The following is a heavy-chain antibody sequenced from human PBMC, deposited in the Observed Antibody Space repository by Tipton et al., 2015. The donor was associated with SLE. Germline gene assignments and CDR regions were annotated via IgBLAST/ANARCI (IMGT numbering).Heavy chain of an antibody. J-gene: IGHJ4*02. Sequence: LRLSCTVSGGSISSGGYYWSWIRQHPGKGLEWIGYIYYSGSTYYNPSLKSRVTISVDTSKNQFSLKLSSVTAADTAVYYCAREFEAPVAGTHFDYWGQGTLVTVSS. CDR3: AREFEAPVAGTHFDY. CDR2: IYYSGST. CDR1: GGSISSGGYY. D-gene: IGHD1-1*01. V-gene: IGHV4-31*03.